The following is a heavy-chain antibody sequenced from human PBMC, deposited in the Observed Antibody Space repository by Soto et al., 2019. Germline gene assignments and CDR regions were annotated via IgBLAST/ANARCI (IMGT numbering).Heavy chain of an antibody. CDR3: ARSRSTFGGVIVYGVRNYYFDY. V-gene: IGHV3-9*01. CDR1: GFTFDDYA. J-gene: IGHJ4*02. D-gene: IGHD3-16*02. CDR2: ISWNSGSI. Sequence: GGSLRLSCAASGFTFDDYAMHWVRQAPGKGLEWVSGISWNSGSIGYADSVKGRFTISRDNAKNSLYLQMNSLRAEDTALYYCARSRSTFGGVIVYGVRNYYFDYWGQGTLVTVSS.